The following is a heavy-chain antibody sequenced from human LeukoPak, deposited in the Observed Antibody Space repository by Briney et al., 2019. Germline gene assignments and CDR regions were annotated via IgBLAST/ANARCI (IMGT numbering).Heavy chain of an antibody. J-gene: IGHJ4*02. Sequence: GGSLRLSCAASGFTFSSYAMHWVRQAPGKGLEWVAVISYDGSNKYYADSVKGRFTISRDNSKNTLYLQMNSLRAEDTAVYYCARGSGSYSVGGELDYWGQGTLDTVSS. CDR3: ARGSGSYSVGGELDY. CDR1: GFTFSSYA. CDR2: ISYDGSNK. D-gene: IGHD1-26*01. V-gene: IGHV3-30-3*01.